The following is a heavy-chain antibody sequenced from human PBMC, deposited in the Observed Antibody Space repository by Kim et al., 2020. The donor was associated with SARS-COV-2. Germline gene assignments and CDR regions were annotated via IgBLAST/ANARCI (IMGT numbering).Heavy chain of an antibody. Sequence: GGSLRLSCAASGFTFSSYEMNWVRQAPGKGLEWVSYISSSGSTIYYADSVKGRFTISRDNAKNSLYLQMNSLRAEDTAVYYCARVGYCSSTSCYLGSYFDYWGQGTLVTVSS. CDR3: ARVGYCSSTSCYLGSYFDY. V-gene: IGHV3-48*03. D-gene: IGHD2-2*03. CDR2: ISSSGSTI. CDR1: GFTFSSYE. J-gene: IGHJ4*02.